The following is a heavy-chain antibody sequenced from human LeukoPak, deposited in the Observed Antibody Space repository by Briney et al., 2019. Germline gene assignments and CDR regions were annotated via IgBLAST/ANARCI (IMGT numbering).Heavy chain of an antibody. CDR1: GFTFSSYG. CDR2: IRYDGSNK. CDR3: ARENGDSSYYYYYMDV. D-gene: IGHD2-21*01. Sequence: PGGSLRLSCAASGFTFSSYGMHWVRQAPGKGLEWVAFIRYDGSNKYYADSVKGRFTISRDNSKNTLYLQMNSLRAEDTAVYYCARENGDSSYYYYYMDVWGKGTTVTVSS. J-gene: IGHJ6*03. V-gene: IGHV3-30*02.